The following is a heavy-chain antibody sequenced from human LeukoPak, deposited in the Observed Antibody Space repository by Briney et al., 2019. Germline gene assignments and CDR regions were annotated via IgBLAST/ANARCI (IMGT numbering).Heavy chain of an antibody. CDR1: GFTLGNYW. J-gene: IGHJ4*02. Sequence: GGSLRLSCTASGFTLGNYWMHWVRHAPGKGLVWVSRIQSDGSSTTYADSVKGRFTISRDNAKNTLYLQMNSLRAEDTAVYYCAREAAVPNTVFDYWGQGSLVTVSS. CDR2: IQSDGSST. V-gene: IGHV3-74*01. D-gene: IGHD4-17*01. CDR3: AREAAVPNTVFDY.